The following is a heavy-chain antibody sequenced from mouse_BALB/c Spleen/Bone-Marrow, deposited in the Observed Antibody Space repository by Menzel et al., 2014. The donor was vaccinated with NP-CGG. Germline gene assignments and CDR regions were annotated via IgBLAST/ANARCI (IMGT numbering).Heavy chain of an antibody. V-gene: IGHV5-6-3*01. J-gene: IGHJ3*01. CDR2: INTNGGDT. CDR3: ARGVDCVSGFAY. D-gene: IGHD2-4*01. CDR1: GFTFSNYG. Sequence: DVKLVESGGGLVQPGGSLKLSCAASGFTFSNYGMSWVRQTPDKRLEFVATINTNGGDTYYPDSVKGRFTISRDNAKNTLYLQMSSLKSEDTAMYYCARGVDCVSGFAYGGQGTLVAVSA.